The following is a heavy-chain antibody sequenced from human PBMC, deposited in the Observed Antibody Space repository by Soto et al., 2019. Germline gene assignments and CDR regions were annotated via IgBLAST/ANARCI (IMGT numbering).Heavy chain of an antibody. Sequence: SETLSLTCTVSGGSISSGDYYWSWIRQPPGTGLEWIGYIYYSGSTYYNPSLKSRVTISVDTSKNQFSLKLSSVTAADTAVYYCARDSSWNYVSGWCQGALVTVSS. J-gene: IGHJ4*02. CDR1: GGSISSGDYY. D-gene: IGHD1-7*01. CDR2: IYYSGST. V-gene: IGHV4-30-4*01. CDR3: ARDSSWNYVSG.